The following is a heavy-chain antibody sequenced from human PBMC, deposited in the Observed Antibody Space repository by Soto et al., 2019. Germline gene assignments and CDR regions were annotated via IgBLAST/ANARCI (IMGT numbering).Heavy chain of an antibody. CDR2: INHSGST. CDR1: GGSFSGYY. V-gene: IGHV4-34*01. Sequence: PSETLSLTCAVYGGSFSGYYWSWIRQPPGKGLEWIGEINHSGSTNYNPSLKSRVTISVDTSKNQFSLKLSSVTAADTAVYYCACNSFFDHFDFWGQEALVPVSS. D-gene: IGHD4-4*01. CDR3: ACNSFFDHFDF. J-gene: IGHJ4*02.